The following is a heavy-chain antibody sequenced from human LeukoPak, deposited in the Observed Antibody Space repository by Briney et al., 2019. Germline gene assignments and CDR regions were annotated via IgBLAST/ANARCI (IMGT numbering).Heavy chain of an antibody. Sequence: SVKVSCKASGFTFNNYGFSWVRQAPGQGLEWMGGIIPIFGTANYAQKFQGRVTITTDESTSTAYMELSSLRSEDTAVYYCARMRRDGYNFGSAYYFDYWGQGTLVTVSS. CDR3: ARMRRDGYNFGSAYYFDY. CDR1: GFTFNNYG. V-gene: IGHV1-69*05. D-gene: IGHD5-24*01. J-gene: IGHJ4*02. CDR2: IIPIFGTA.